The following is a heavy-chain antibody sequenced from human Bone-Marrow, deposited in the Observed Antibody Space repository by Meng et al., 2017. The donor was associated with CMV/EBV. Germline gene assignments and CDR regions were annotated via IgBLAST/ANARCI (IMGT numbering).Heavy chain of an antibody. J-gene: IGHJ5*02. CDR1: GGSISSYY. Sequence: SETLSLTCTVSGGSISSYYWSWIRQPPGKGLEWIGYIYYSGSTNYNPPLKSRVTISVDTSKTQFSLKLSSVTAADTAVYYCAREIAAGANWFDPWGQGTLVTVSS. CDR2: IYYSGST. CDR3: AREIAAGANWFDP. V-gene: IGHV4-59*01. D-gene: IGHD6-13*01.